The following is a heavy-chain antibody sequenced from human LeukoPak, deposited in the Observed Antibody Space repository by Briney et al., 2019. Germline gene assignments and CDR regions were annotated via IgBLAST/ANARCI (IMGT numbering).Heavy chain of an antibody. CDR3: ARGRGIAARRWFDP. Sequence: SETLSLTCAVYGGSFSGYYWSWIRQPPGKGLELIGEINHSGSTNYNPSLKSRVTISVDTSKNQFSLKLSSVTAADTAVYYCARGRGIAARRWFDPWGQGTLVTVSS. CDR1: GGSFSGYY. V-gene: IGHV4-34*01. J-gene: IGHJ5*02. CDR2: INHSGST. D-gene: IGHD6-6*01.